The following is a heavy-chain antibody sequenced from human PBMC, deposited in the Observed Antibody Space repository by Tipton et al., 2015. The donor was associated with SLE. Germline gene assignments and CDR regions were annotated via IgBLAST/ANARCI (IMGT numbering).Heavy chain of an antibody. CDR2: MNHSGST. Sequence: TLSLTCAVYGGSFSGYYWSWIRQPPGKGLEWIGEMNHSGSTNYNPSLKSRVTISVDTSKNQFSLKLSSVTAADTAVYYCAKEGGEPVDSYYYYMDVWGKGTTVTVSS. V-gene: IGHV4-34*01. CDR3: AKEGGEPVDSYYYYMDV. CDR1: GGSFSGYY. J-gene: IGHJ6*03. D-gene: IGHD3-16*01.